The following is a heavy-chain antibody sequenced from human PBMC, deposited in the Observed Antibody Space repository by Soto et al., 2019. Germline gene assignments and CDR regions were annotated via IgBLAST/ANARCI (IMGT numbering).Heavy chain of an antibody. CDR3: TSVWSGYDSYYFDY. Sequence: GGSLRLSXAASGFTFSGSAMHWVRQASGKGLEWVGRIRSKANSYATAYAASVKGRFTISRDDSKNTAYLQMNSLKTEDTAVYYCTSVWSGYDSYYFDYWGQGTLVTVSS. CDR1: GFTFSGSA. V-gene: IGHV3-73*01. D-gene: IGHD5-12*01. CDR2: IRSKANSYAT. J-gene: IGHJ4*02.